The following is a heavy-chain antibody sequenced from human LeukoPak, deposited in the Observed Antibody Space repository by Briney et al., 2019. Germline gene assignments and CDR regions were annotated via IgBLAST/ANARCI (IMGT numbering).Heavy chain of an antibody. CDR1: GFTFSSYA. CDR3: AKIPRVGIFEVPNFDY. CDR2: IIGGGDNT. Sequence: GGSLRLSCVASGFTFSSYAINWVRQAPGRGREWVSIIIGGGDNTNYADSVKGGFPISRANSRNTCYLQMSSLRDKDRAVNYLAKIPRVGIFEVPNFDYWAREPLVTVS. J-gene: IGHJ4*02. V-gene: IGHV3-23*01. D-gene: IGHD3-3*01.